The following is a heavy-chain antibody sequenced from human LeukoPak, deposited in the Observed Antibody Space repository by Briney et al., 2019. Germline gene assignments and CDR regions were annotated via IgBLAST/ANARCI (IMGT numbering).Heavy chain of an antibody. J-gene: IGHJ6*02. CDR2: FDPEDGET. D-gene: IGHD1-26*01. V-gene: IGHV1-24*01. CDR3: ATRKETWELPDLYYYGMDV. Sequence: GASVKVSCKVSGYTLTELSMHWVRQAPGKGLEWMGGFDPEDGETIYTQKFQGRVTITEDTSTDTAYMELSSLRSEDTAVYYCATRKETWELPDLYYYGMDVWGQGTTVTVSS. CDR1: GYTLTELS.